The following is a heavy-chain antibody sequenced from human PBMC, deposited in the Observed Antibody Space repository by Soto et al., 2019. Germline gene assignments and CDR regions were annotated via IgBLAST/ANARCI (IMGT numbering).Heavy chain of an antibody. J-gene: IGHJ4*02. CDR3: ARERNSYGLDY. D-gene: IGHD5-18*01. V-gene: IGHV3-21*01. Sequence: EVQLVESGGGLVKPGGSLRLSCAASGFTFSSYSMNWVRQAPGQGLEWVSSISSSSSYIYYADSVQGRFTISRDNAKNSLYLQMNSLRAEDTAVYYCARERNSYGLDYWGQGTLVTVSS. CDR2: ISSSSSYI. CDR1: GFTFSSYS.